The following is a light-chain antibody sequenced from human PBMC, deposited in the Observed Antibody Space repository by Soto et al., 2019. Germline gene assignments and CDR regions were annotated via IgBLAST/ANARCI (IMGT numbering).Light chain of an antibody. CDR1: SSDVGGYNY. V-gene: IGLV2-14*01. J-gene: IGLJ1*01. CDR2: DVS. Sequence: QSALTQPASVSGFPGQSITIACTGSSSDVGGYNYVSWYQQHPGKAPKLMTYDVSNRPSGVSNRFSGSKSGNTASLTISGLQAEDEADYYCSSYTSSSTLYVVGTGTKLTVL. CDR3: SSYTSSSTLYV.